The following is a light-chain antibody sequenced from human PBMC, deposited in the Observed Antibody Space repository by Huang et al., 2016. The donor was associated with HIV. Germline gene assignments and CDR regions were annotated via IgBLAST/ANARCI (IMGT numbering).Light chain of an antibody. CDR3: HHYGATQWA. CDR1: QSLDKGF. CDR2: DAS. V-gene: IGKV3-20*01. J-gene: IGKJ1*01. Sequence: ELVLTQSPGTLSSSPGGAAVISCRASQSLDKGFLAWYRQKPGQAPELLIFDASKRPSDIPDRVVGRWSGTDFSLTINGLDPEDFAFYFCHHYGATQWAFGRGTRVEMK.